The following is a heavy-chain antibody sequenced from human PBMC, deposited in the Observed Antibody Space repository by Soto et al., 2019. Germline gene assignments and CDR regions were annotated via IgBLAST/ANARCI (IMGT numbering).Heavy chain of an antibody. V-gene: IGHV1-3*01. CDR3: ARDIVSFGPRANDAVDV. D-gene: IGHD1-26*01. J-gene: IGHJ3*01. CDR2: INPANGNT. Sequence: QVQLVQSGAELKKPGASVNISCQASGFTFSDTLINWVRQGPGQRLEWMGWINPANGNTRYSEPFQGRVTISSLSSASTAYVALSDLTSEDTAVYYCARDIVSFGPRANDAVDVWGLGTMITVSS. CDR1: GFTFSDTL.